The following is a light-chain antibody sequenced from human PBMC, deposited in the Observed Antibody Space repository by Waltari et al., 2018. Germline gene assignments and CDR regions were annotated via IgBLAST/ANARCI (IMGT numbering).Light chain of an antibody. V-gene: IGKV1-39*01. CDR3: QQTYSSFRT. CDR2: AAS. Sequence: DIQMTQSPSSLSASVGDSVTITCRESQRIRGYLNWYQQRPGQAPKVLIYAASSLGSGVPSRFSGSGFGTDFTLTINSLQPEDFAVYYCQQTYSSFRTFGQGTKVDVK. J-gene: IGKJ1*01. CDR1: QRIRGY.